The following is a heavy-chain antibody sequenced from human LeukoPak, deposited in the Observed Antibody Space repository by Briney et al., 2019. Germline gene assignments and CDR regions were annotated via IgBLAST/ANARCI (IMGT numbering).Heavy chain of an antibody. D-gene: IGHD3-22*01. CDR3: ARADYYDSSGYRN. V-gene: IGHV3-20*04. J-gene: IGHJ4*02. CDR2: INWNGGSI. CDR1: GFTFDDYG. Sequence: GGSLRLSCAGSGFTFDDYGMGWVRQAPGKGLEWVSGINWNGGSIGYADSVKGRFTISRDNAKNSLYLQMNSLRAEDTAVYYCARADYYDSSGYRNWGQGTLVTVSS.